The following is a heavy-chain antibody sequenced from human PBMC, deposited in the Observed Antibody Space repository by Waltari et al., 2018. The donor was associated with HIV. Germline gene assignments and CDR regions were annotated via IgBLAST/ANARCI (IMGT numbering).Heavy chain of an antibody. CDR2: IYPGDSDT. J-gene: IGHJ6*02. D-gene: IGHD3-22*01. CDR3: ARPDSSGYYYPSSMDV. CDR1: GYSFTSYW. V-gene: IGHV5-51*01. Sequence: EVQLVQSGAEVKKPGESLKISCKGSGYSFTSYWIGWVRQMPGKGLESMGIIYPGDSDTRYSPSFQGQVTISADKSISTAYLQWSSLKASDTAMYYCARPDSSGYYYPSSMDVWGQGTTVTVSS.